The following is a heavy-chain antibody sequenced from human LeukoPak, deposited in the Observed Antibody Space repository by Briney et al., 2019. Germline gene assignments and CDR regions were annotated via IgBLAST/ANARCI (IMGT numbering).Heavy chain of an antibody. Sequence: GGSLRLSCAASGFTFSSYAMSWVRQAPGKGLEWVSAISGSGGSTYYADSVKGRFTISRDNSKNTLYLQMNSLRAEDTAVYYCCYYGSGSYFAFDYWGQGTLVTVSS. D-gene: IGHD3-10*01. J-gene: IGHJ4*02. CDR2: ISGSGGST. CDR1: GFTFSSYA. V-gene: IGHV3-23*01. CDR3: CYYGSGSYFAFDY.